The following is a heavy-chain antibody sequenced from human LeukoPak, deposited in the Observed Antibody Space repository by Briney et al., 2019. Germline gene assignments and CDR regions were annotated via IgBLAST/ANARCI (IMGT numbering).Heavy chain of an antibody. D-gene: IGHD3-22*01. V-gene: IGHV4-38-2*02. J-gene: IGHJ4*02. CDR3: ARGRGYYDSSGYSTAHFDY. CDR1: GYSISSGYY. CDR2: IYHSGST. Sequence: SETLSLTCTVSGYSISSGYYWGWIRQPPGKGLERIGSIYHSGSTYYNPSLKSRVTISVDTSKNQFSLKLSSVTAADTAVYYCARGRGYYDSSGYSTAHFDYWGQGTLVTVSS.